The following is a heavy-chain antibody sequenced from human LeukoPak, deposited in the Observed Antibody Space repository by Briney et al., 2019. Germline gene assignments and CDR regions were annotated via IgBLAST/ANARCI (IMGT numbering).Heavy chain of an antibody. CDR1: GFTFDDYA. J-gene: IGHJ5*02. V-gene: IGHV3-9*01. CDR2: ISWNSGSI. CDR3: ARDRITIS. Sequence: GGSLRLSCAASGFTFDDYAMHWVRQAPGKGLEWVSGISWNSGSIGYADSVKGRFTISRDNSKNTLYLQMNSLRAEDTAVYYCARDRITISWGQGTLVTVSS. D-gene: IGHD3-3*01.